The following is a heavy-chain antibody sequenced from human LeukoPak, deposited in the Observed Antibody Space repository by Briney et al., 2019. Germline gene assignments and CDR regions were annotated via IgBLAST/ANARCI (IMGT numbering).Heavy chain of an antibody. CDR3: ARDKWLRVADY. V-gene: IGHV1-3*01. Sequence: ASVTVSCKASGYTFTSYAMHWVRQAPGQRLEWMGWINAGNGNTKYSQKFQGRVTITRDTSASTAYMELSSLRSEDTAVYYCARDKWLRVADYWGQGTLVTVSS. J-gene: IGHJ4*02. CDR2: INAGNGNT. D-gene: IGHD5-12*01. CDR1: GYTFTSYA.